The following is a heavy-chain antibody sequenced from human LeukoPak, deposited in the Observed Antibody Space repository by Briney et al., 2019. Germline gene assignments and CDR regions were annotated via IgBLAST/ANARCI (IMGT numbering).Heavy chain of an antibody. CDR3: AREAGSSWYLRDFNYYYGMDV. D-gene: IGHD6-13*01. Sequence: GGSLRLSCAASGFTFSSYAMHWVRQAPGKGLEWVAVISYDGSNKYYADSVKGRFTISRDNSKNTLYLQMNSLRAEDTAVYYCAREAGSSWYLRDFNYYYGMDVWGQGTTVTVSS. CDR1: GFTFSSYA. J-gene: IGHJ6*02. CDR2: ISYDGSNK. V-gene: IGHV3-30-3*01.